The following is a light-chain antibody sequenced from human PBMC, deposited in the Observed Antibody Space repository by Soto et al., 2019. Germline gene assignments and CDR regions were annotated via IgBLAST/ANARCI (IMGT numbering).Light chain of an antibody. Sequence: EIVLTQSPATLSLSPGERATLSCRASQSVSSYLAWYQHQVGQAPRLLIYDASNSATGIPARFSGSGSGTDFTLTISSLEPEDFAVYYCQHRSSGPGTFGQGTKVDIK. J-gene: IGKJ1*01. CDR2: DAS. CDR1: QSVSSY. CDR3: QHRSSGPGT. V-gene: IGKV3-11*01.